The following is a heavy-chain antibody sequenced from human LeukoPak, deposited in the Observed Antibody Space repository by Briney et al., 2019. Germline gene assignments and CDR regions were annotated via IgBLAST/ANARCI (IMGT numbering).Heavy chain of an antibody. Sequence: SETLSLTCAVYGGSFSGYYWSWIRQPPGKGLEWIGEINHSGSTNYNPSLKSRVTISVDTSKNQFSLKLSSVTAADTAVYYCARLNWDGAFDIWGQGTMVTVSS. J-gene: IGHJ3*02. CDR3: ARLNWDGAFDI. CDR2: INHSGST. V-gene: IGHV4-34*01. D-gene: IGHD1-1*01. CDR1: GGSFSGYY.